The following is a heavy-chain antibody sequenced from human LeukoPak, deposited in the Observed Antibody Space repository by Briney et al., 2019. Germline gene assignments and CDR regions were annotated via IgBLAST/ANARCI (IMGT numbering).Heavy chain of an antibody. J-gene: IGHJ6*02. CDR3: ALSLDYYYGMDV. Sequence: GSLRLSCAASGFTFSSYEMNWVRQAPGKGLEWVSYISRSGSTIYYADSVKGRFTISRDNAKNSLYLQMNSLRAEDTAVYYCALSLDYYYGMDVWGQGTTVTVSS. D-gene: IGHD3-16*02. CDR1: GFTFSSYE. CDR2: ISRSGSTI. V-gene: IGHV3-48*03.